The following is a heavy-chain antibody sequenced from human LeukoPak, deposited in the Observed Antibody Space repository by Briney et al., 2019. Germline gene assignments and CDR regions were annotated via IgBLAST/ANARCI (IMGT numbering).Heavy chain of an antibody. Sequence: ASVKVSCKASGYTFTGYYMRWVRQAPGQGLEWMGWINPNSGGTNYAQKFQGRVTMTRDTSISTAYMELSRLRSDDTAVYYCARDLGGWELRTYWGQGTLVTVSS. CDR1: GYTFTGYY. V-gene: IGHV1-2*02. CDR2: INPNSGGT. J-gene: IGHJ4*02. D-gene: IGHD1-26*01. CDR3: ARDLGGWELRTY.